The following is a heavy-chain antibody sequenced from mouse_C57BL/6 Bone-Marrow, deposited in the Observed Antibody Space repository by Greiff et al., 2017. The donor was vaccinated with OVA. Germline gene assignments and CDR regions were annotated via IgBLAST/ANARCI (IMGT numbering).Heavy chain of an antibody. CDR3: ARQKDGYLDY. V-gene: IGHV5-2*01. J-gene: IGHJ2*01. CDR2: INSDGGST. D-gene: IGHD2-3*01. Sequence: EVKLMESGGDLVKPGGSLKLSCESTDYDFPSHDLSWVRKTPEKRLELVAAINSDGGSTYYPDTMERRIIISRDNTKSTLYLQMSSLGSEDTALYYCARQKDGYLDYWGQGTTLTVSS. CDR1: DYDFPSHD.